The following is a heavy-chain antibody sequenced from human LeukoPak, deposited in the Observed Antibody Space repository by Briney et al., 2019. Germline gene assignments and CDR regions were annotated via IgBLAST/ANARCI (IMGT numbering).Heavy chain of an antibody. J-gene: IGHJ6*02. Sequence: PSETLSLTCAVYGGSFSGYYWSWIRQPPGKGLEWIGEINHSGSTNYNPSLKSRVTISVDTSKNQFSLKLSSVTAADTAVYYCARGRLGDIVVVPAAIRSPGDTYYYGMDVWGQGTTVTVSS. V-gene: IGHV4-34*01. CDR2: INHSGST. D-gene: IGHD2-2*01. CDR3: ARGRLGDIVVVPAAIRSPGDTYYYGMDV. CDR1: GGSFSGYY.